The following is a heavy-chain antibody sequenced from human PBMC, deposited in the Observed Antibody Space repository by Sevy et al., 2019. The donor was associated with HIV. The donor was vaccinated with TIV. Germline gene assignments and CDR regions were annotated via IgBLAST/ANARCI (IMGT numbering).Heavy chain of an antibody. Sequence: GGSLRLSCAASGFNFSIYGMHWVRQAPGKGLEWVEIIWYDGSNKYYADPLKGRFTISRDNSKNTLFLQMNSLRAEDTAVYYCARGRDYGNFDYWGQGTLVTVSS. V-gene: IGHV3-33*01. CDR2: IWYDGSNK. D-gene: IGHD4-17*01. CDR3: ARGRDYGNFDY. J-gene: IGHJ4*02. CDR1: GFNFSIYG.